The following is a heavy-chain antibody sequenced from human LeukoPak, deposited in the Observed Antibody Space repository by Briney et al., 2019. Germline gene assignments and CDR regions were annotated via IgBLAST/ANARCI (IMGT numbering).Heavy chain of an antibody. J-gene: IGHJ6*02. V-gene: IGHV4-34*01. CDR2: INHSGST. Sequence: SETLSLTCAVYGGSFSGYYWSWIRQPPVKGLEWIGEINHSGSTNYNPSLKSRVTISVDTSKNQFSLKLSSVTAADTAVYYCASSHGGYALDYYYYGMDVWGQGTTVTVSS. CDR3: ASSHGGYALDYYYYGMDV. CDR1: GGSFSGYY. D-gene: IGHD5-12*01.